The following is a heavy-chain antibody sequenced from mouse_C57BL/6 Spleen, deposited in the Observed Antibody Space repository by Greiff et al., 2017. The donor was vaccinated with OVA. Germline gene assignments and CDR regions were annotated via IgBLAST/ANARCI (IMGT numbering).Heavy chain of an antibody. CDR3: ARSHDGYSLGY. CDR2: IDPSDSET. J-gene: IGHJ2*01. V-gene: IGHV1-52*01. D-gene: IGHD2-3*01. CDR1: GYTFTSYW. Sequence: VQLQQPGAELVRPGSSVKLSCKASGYTFTSYWMHWVKQRPIQGLEWIGNIDPSDSETHYNQKFKDKATLTVDKSSSTAYMQLSSLTSEDSAVYYCARSHDGYSLGYWGQGTTLTVSS.